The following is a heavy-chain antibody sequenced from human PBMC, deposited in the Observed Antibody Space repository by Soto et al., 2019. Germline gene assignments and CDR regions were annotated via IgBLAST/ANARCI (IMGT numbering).Heavy chain of an antibody. Sequence: KTSETLSLTCAVYGGSFSCYYWSWIRQPPGKGLEWIGEINHSGSTNYNPSLKSRVTISVDTSKNQFSLKLSSVTAADTAVYYCARVQRYCTNGVCPPKGFDPWGQGTLVTVSS. V-gene: IGHV4-34*01. CDR2: INHSGST. CDR3: ARVQRYCTNGVCPPKGFDP. D-gene: IGHD2-8*01. J-gene: IGHJ5*02. CDR1: GGSFSCYY.